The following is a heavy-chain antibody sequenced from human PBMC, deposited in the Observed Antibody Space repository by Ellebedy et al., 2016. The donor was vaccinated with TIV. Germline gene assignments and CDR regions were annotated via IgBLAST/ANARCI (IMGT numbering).Heavy chain of an antibody. CDR3: ARFLTSGQTGFAFDI. D-gene: IGHD3-9*01. CDR2: IFHTGGT. Sequence: MPSETLSLTCTVSGGSISSYYWSWIRQPPNKGLEWIGHIFHTGGTSYNSSVQSRISITLDKSKNQFSLTLNSVTAADTAVYHCARFLTSGQTGFAFDIWGHGTTVTVSS. CDR1: GGSISSYY. V-gene: IGHV4-59*01. J-gene: IGHJ3*02.